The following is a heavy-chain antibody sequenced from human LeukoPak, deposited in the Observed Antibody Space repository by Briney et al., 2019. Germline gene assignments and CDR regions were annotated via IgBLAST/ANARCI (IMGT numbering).Heavy chain of an antibody. CDR2: FDPEDGET. J-gene: IGHJ4*02. V-gene: IGHV1-24*01. D-gene: IGHD1-26*01. Sequence: GASVKVSCKVSGYTLTELSMHWVRQAPGKGLEWMGGFDPEDGETIYAQKSQGRVTMTEDTYTDTAYMELSSLRSEDTAVYYCATVSGGSYSIDYWGQGTLVTVSS. CDR3: ATVSGGSYSIDY. CDR1: GYTLTELS.